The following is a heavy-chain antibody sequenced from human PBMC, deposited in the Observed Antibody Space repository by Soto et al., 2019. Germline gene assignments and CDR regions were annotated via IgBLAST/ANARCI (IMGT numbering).Heavy chain of an antibody. CDR3: ARSRAPGASDAFDI. D-gene: IGHD2-8*02. CDR2: INPSGGSA. V-gene: IGHV1-46*01. J-gene: IGHJ3*02. CDR1: GYTFTRHY. Sequence: ASVKVSCKASGYTFTRHYIYWVRQAPGEGLQWMGFINPSGGSAVYPQKFQGTVTMTSDTSTTTVYMELSSLRSEDTGVYYCARSRAPGASDAFDIWGQGTMVTVSS.